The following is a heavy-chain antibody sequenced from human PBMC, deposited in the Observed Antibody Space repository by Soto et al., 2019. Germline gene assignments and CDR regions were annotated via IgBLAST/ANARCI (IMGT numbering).Heavy chain of an antibody. D-gene: IGHD3-3*01. J-gene: IGHJ6*02. V-gene: IGHV1-69*06. Sequence: QVQLVQSGAEVKKPGSSVKVSCKASGGTFSSYAISWVRQAPGQGLEWMGGIIPIFGTANYAQKFQGRVTITADKSTSTAYMELSSLRSEDTAVYYCASVRPYDFWSGYPRYYYYGMDVWGQGTTVTVSS. CDR2: IIPIFGTA. CDR1: GGTFSSYA. CDR3: ASVRPYDFWSGYPRYYYYGMDV.